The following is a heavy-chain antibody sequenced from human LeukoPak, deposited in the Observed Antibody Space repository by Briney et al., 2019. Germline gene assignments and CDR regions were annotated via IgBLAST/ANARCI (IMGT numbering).Heavy chain of an antibody. CDR2: ISGSGGST. Sequence: PGGSLRLSCAASGFTFSSYAMSWVRQAPGKGLEWVSAISGSGGSTYYADSVKGRFTISRDNSKNTLYLQMNSLRAEDAAVYYCAKSPPVYCGGDCFTILFDYWGQGTLVTVSS. D-gene: IGHD2-21*01. CDR3: AKSPPVYCGGDCFTILFDY. J-gene: IGHJ4*02. CDR1: GFTFSSYA. V-gene: IGHV3-23*01.